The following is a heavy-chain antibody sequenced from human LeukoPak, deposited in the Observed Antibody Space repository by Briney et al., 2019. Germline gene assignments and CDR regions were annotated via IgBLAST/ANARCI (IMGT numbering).Heavy chain of an antibody. CDR1: GFTFSSYA. J-gene: IGHJ3*02. D-gene: IGHD3-22*01. Sequence: PGGSLRLSCAASGFTFSSYAMSWVRQAPGKGLEWVSSISSSSSYIYYADSVKGRFTISRDNAKNSLYLQMNSLRAEDTAVYYCATPYYYDSSGAFDIWGQGTMVTVSS. CDR2: ISSSSSYI. CDR3: ATPYYYDSSGAFDI. V-gene: IGHV3-21*01.